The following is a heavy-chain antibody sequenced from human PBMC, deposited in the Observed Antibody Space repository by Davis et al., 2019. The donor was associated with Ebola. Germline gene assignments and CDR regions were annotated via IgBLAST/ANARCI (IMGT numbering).Heavy chain of an antibody. CDR3: AKAYCAGDCSYILHFYQYMDV. CDR2: IHSGGNT. V-gene: IGHV4-31*02. J-gene: IGHJ6*03. D-gene: IGHD2-21*01. Sequence: WVRQAPGKGLEWIGFIHSGGNTYSTPSLKSRLTISVDTTKNQFSLKLTSVTAADTAVYYCAKAYCAGDCSYILHFYQYMDVWGKGTTVAVS.